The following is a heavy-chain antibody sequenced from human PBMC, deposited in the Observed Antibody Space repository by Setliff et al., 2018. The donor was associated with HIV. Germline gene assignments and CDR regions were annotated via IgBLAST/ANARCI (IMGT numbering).Heavy chain of an antibody. Sequence: TLSLTCTVSGGSISSSSYYWGWTRQPAGKGLEWIGHIYTDGTIKYNPSLKSRLTISLDTSKNQFSLKLNSVTAADTAVYYCARGGTSSNWFDPWGQGTLVTVSS. CDR2: IYTDGTI. CDR3: ARGGTSSNWFDP. V-gene: IGHV4-61*09. D-gene: IGHD1-26*01. J-gene: IGHJ5*02. CDR1: GGSISSSSYY.